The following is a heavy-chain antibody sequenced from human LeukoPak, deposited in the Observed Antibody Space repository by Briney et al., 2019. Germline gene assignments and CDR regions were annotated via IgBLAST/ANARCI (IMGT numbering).Heavy chain of an antibody. CDR1: EFTFSRSW. CDR2: IKEDGSET. V-gene: IGHV3-7*01. J-gene: IGHJ4*02. CDR3: SRSLNF. Sequence: PGGSLRLSCAPSEFTFSRSWMDWVRQAPGKGLEWVANIKEDGSETHYVDFAKGRFTISRDNAKNSLFLQVDNLRVEDTAIYYCSRSLNFWGQGTLVTVSP.